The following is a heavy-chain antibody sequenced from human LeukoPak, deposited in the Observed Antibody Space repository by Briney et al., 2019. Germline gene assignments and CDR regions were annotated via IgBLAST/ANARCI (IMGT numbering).Heavy chain of an antibody. CDR1: GGSISSGSYY. Sequence: SETLSLTCTVSGGSISSGSYYWSWIRQPAGKGLEWIGRIYTSGSTNYNPSLKSRVTISVDTSKNQFSLKLGSVTAADTAVYYCARGVVPAARFDPWGQGTLVTVSS. D-gene: IGHD2-2*01. CDR3: ARGVVPAARFDP. CDR2: IYTSGST. V-gene: IGHV4-61*02. J-gene: IGHJ5*02.